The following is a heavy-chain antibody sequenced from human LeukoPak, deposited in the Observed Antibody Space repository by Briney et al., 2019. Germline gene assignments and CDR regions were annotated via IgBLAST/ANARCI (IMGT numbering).Heavy chain of an antibody. D-gene: IGHD3-3*01. Sequence: GGPLRLPCAASGFTFSSYSMTWVRQAPGKGLEWVSSISSSSSYIYYADSVKGRFTISRDNAKNSLYLQMNSLRAEDTAVYYCARDRKYDFWSGSGSTNSDYWGQGTLVTVSS. CDR3: ARDRKYDFWSGSGSTNSDY. CDR2: ISSSSSYI. J-gene: IGHJ4*02. CDR1: GFTFSSYS. V-gene: IGHV3-21*01.